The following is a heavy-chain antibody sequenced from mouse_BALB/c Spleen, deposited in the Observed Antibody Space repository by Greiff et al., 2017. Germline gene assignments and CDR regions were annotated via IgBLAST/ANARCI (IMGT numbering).Heavy chain of an antibody. CDR3: ARVLSLGWFAY. CDR1: GFTFSSYT. CDR2: ISNGGGST. V-gene: IGHV5-12-2*01. D-gene: IGHD3-3*01. Sequence: EVKLVESGGGLVQPGGSLKISCAASGFTFSSYTMAWVRQTPEKRLEWVAYISNGGGSTYYTDTVKGRFTISRDNAKNTLYLQMSSLKSEDTAMYYCARVLSLGWFAYWGQGTLVTVSA. J-gene: IGHJ3*01.